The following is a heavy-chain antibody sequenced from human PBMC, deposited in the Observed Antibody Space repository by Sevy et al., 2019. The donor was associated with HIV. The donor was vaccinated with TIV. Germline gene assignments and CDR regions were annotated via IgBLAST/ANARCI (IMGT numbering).Heavy chain of an antibody. CDR1: GYTFTGQY. J-gene: IGHJ4*02. CDR2: VNPRNGGT. V-gene: IGHV1-2*02. Sequence: ASVKVSCKASGYTFTGQYIHWVRQVPGQGLEWVGWVNPRNGGTKTAQSFEGRVTLTRDTSNSTANLEMGSLTSDDTAVYFCARARLGPLGSLDSWGQGTLVTVSS. D-gene: IGHD3-10*01. CDR3: ARARLGPLGSLDS.